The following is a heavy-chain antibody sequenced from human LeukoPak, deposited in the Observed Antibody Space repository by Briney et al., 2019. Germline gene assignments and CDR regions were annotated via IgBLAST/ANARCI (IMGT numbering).Heavy chain of an antibody. J-gene: IGHJ4*02. V-gene: IGHV4-59*08. CDR2: IYYSGST. CDR3: ARHNDILTPFDY. Sequence: SSETLSLTCIVSGGSISSYYWSWIRQPPGKGLEWIGYIYYSGSTKYNPSLKSRVTISVDTSKNQFSLKLSSVTAADTAMYYCARHNDILTPFDYWGQGTLVTVSS. D-gene: IGHD3-9*01. CDR1: GGSISSYY.